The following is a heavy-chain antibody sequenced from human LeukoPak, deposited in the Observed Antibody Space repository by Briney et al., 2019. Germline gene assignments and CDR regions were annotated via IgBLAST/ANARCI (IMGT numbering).Heavy chain of an antibody. CDR3: ARSGTVAYLY. V-gene: IGHV4-59*06. J-gene: IGHJ4*02. Sequence: SETLSLTCTVSGGSISSYYWSWIRQPPGKGLEWIGYIYYSGSTYYNPSLKSRVTISVDTSKNQFSLKLSSVTAADTAVYYCARSGTVAYLYWGQGTLVTVSS. CDR1: GGSISSYY. D-gene: IGHD3-10*01. CDR2: IYYSGST.